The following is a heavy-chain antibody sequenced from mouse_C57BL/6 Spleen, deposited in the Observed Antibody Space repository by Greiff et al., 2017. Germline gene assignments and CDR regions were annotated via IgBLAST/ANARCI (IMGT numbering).Heavy chain of an antibody. CDR3: AIQTSYSNYALAY. Sequence: VQLVESGAELVKPGASVKLSCKASGYTFTEYTIHWVQQRPGQGLEWIGWFYSGSGSTKYNEKFKDKATLTADKSSSTVYMELSRLTSEDSSVYFCAIQTSYSNYALAYWGQGTLVTVSA. CDR2: FYSGSGST. D-gene: IGHD2-5*01. V-gene: IGHV1-62-2*01. J-gene: IGHJ3*01. CDR1: GYTFTEYT.